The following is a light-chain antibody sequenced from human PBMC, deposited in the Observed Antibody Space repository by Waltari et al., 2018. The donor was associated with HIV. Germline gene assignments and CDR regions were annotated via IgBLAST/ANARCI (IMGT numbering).Light chain of an antibody. CDR2: INI. CDR3: SAWDASLGAWM. CDR1: PSNTGTTN. Sequence: QSVLTQPPSASGTPGHRIIISCSGRPSNTGTTNVNWYQQLPGTTPRLLMHINIQRPAGVPDRFSGSRSGNSASLAISGLQSEDEADYYCSAWDASLGAWMFGGGTKLTVL. J-gene: IGLJ3*02. V-gene: IGLV1-44*01.